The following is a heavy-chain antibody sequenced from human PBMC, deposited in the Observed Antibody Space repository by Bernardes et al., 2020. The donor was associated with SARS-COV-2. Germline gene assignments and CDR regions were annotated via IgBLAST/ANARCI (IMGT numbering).Heavy chain of an antibody. J-gene: IGHJ3*02. V-gene: IGHV3-33*01. Sequence: GGSLRLSCAASGFTFSSYGMHWVRQAPGKGLEWVAVIWYDGSNKYYADSVKGRFTISRDNSKNTLYLQMNSLRAEDTAVYYCARDVPPVGATSDDAFDIWGQGTMVTVSS. D-gene: IGHD1-26*01. CDR3: ARDVPPVGATSDDAFDI. CDR2: IWYDGSNK. CDR1: GFTFSSYG.